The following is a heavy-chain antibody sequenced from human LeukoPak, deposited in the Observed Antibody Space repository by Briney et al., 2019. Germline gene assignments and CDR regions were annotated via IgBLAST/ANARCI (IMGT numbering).Heavy chain of an antibody. D-gene: IGHD6-13*01. CDR2: MNPNSGNT. CDR3: ARGLVSSSWYGNGAYYYGMDV. CDR1: GYTFTSYD. V-gene: IGHV1-8*01. Sequence: WASVKVSCKASGYTFTSYDINWVRQATGQGLEWMGWMNPNSGNTGYAQKFQGRVTMIRNTSISTAYMELSSLRSEDTAVYYCARGLVSSSWYGNGAYYYGMDVWGQGTTVTVSS. J-gene: IGHJ6*02.